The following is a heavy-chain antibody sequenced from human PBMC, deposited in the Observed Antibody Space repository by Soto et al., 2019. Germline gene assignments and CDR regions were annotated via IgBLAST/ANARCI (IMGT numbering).Heavy chain of an antibody. CDR2: VHPNGNI. D-gene: IGHD6-25*01. Sequence: HVPLQESGPGLVKPSQTRALPCTVSCAAVSSGLYFWNSIRQLPGKGLQWLGHVHPNGNIYYNPCLLSRFTMSMETSNKQVSLQLKSVTGADTAVYYCVRGSAPYKCGFWGQGALVTVSS. J-gene: IGHJ4*02. V-gene: IGHV4-31*03. CDR3: VRGSAPYKCGF. CDR1: CAAVSSGLYF.